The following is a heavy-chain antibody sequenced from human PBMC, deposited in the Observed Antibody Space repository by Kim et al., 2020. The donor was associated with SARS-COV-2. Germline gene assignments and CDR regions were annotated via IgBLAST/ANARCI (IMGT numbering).Heavy chain of an antibody. CDR2: ISSTSANI. CDR1: GFTFSTYS. J-gene: IGHJ6*02. V-gene: IGHV3-21*01. Sequence: GGSLRLSCAASGFTFSTYSMNWVRQAPGKGLEWVSSISSTSANIYYADSVKGRFTISRDNAKDSLYLQMNSLRAEDTAVYYCARNLVPTTKTYGMDVWGQGTTVTVSS. D-gene: IGHD2-2*01. CDR3: ARNLVPTTKTYGMDV.